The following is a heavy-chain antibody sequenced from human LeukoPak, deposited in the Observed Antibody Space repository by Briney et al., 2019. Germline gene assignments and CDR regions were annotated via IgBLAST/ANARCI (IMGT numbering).Heavy chain of an antibody. Sequence: GKSLKISCKASGYNFATYWIAWVRQTPGKGPEWMGTIYPGDSDTRYSPSFQGQVTISADKSITTAYLQWSSLKASDTAMYYCARHPGYYDSSGYHIWGQGTLVTVSS. V-gene: IGHV5-51*01. CDR3: ARHPGYYDSSGYHI. CDR2: IYPGDSDT. D-gene: IGHD3-22*01. CDR1: GYNFATYW. J-gene: IGHJ4*02.